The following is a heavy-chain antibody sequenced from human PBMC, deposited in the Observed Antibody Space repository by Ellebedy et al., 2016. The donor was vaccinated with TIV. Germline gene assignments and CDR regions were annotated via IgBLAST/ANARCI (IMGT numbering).Heavy chain of an antibody. D-gene: IGHD2-15*01. J-gene: IGHJ4*02. Sequence: GESLKISCVASGFTVSNYNMNWVRQSPGKGLEWVSSIRSTGSDKYYAESVKGRFTISRDNAQNTLFLQMNSLRVEDTAVYYCARGWSTPDSWGQGTLVIVSS. CDR2: IRSTGSDK. CDR1: GFTVSNYN. CDR3: ARGWSTPDS. V-gene: IGHV3-21*06.